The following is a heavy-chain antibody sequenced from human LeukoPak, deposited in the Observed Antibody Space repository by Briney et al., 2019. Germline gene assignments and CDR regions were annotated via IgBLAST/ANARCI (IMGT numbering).Heavy chain of an antibody. CDR2: ISGSGGST. D-gene: IGHD3-16*02. CDR1: GFTFSSYA. CDR3: AKEGIMITFGGVIVLPIFFDY. J-gene: IGHJ4*02. Sequence: GGSLRLSCAASGFTFSSYAMSWVRQAPGKGLEWVSAISGSGGSTYYADSVKGRFTISRDNSKNTLYLQMNSLRAEDTAVYYCAKEGIMITFGGVIVLPIFFDYWGQGTLVTASS. V-gene: IGHV3-23*01.